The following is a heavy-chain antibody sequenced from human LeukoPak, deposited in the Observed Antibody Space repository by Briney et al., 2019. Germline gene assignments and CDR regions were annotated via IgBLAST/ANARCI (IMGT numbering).Heavy chain of an antibody. CDR3: ARSSHYGILTGYSEEDAFDI. J-gene: IGHJ3*02. CDR2: IYSGGST. Sequence: PGGSLRLSCAASGFTVSSNYMSWVRQAPGKGLEWVSVIYSGGSTDYADSVKGRFTISRDTSKNTLYLQMNSLRVEDTAVYYCARSSHYGILTGYSEEDAFDIWGQGTMVTVSS. D-gene: IGHD3-9*01. V-gene: IGHV3-53*01. CDR1: GFTVSSNY.